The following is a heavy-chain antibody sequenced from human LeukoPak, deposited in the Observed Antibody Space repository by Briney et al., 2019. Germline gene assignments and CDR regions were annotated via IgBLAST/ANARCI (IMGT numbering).Heavy chain of an antibody. D-gene: IGHD1-1*01. J-gene: IGHJ4*02. Sequence: GGSLRLSCAASGFSFNSYWMSWVRQAPGTGLEWVANIRQDGSERYYADSLKGRFTISRDNSKNSLFVQMNSLRAEDTAVYFCAKSRSGSANWALQIFDNWGQGTLVTVSS. CDR2: IRQDGSER. V-gene: IGHV3-7*03. CDR1: GFSFNSYW. CDR3: AKSRSGSANWALQIFDN.